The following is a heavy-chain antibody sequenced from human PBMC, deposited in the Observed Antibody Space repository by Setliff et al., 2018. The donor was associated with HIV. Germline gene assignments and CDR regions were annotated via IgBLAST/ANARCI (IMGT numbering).Heavy chain of an antibody. J-gene: IGHJ4*02. CDR1: GFTFSKTW. D-gene: IGHD1-20*01. Sequence: HPGGSLRLSCAASGFTFSKTWMTWVRQAPGKGLEWVANIKQDGSEKFYVDSVKGRLSVSRDNAKNSLYLQISYLKAEEDTAVYYCARGGYDWNGIDHWGPGTLVTVSS. V-gene: IGHV3-7*03. CDR2: IKQDGSEK. CDR3: ARGGYDWNGIDH.